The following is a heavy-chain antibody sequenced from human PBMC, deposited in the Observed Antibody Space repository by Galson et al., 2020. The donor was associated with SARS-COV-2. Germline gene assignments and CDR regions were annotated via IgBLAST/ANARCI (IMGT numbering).Heavy chain of an antibody. CDR3: AREKSRNAFDI. Sequence: GESLKISCVASGFTFSSYAIHWVRQAPGKGLEWVAVISYDGSNKYYADSVKGRFTISRDNSKNTLYLQMNSLRAEDTAVYYCAREKSRNAFDIWGQGTMVTVSS. CDR2: ISYDGSNK. V-gene: IGHV3-30-3*01. J-gene: IGHJ3*02. CDR1: GFTFSSYA.